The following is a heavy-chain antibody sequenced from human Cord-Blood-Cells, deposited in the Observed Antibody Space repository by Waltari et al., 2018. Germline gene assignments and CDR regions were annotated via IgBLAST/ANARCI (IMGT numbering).Heavy chain of an antibody. J-gene: IGHJ4*02. CDR3: ARDLYSSSWEADY. CDR2: INPNSGGT. CDR1: GYTFTGYH. Sequence: QVQLVQSGAEVKKPGASVKVSCKASGYTFTGYHMHGVRLAPGQGLEWMGWINPNSGGTNYAQKFQGRVTMTRDTSISTAYMELSRLRSDDTAVYYCARDLYSSSWEADYWGQGTLVTVSS. D-gene: IGHD6-13*01. V-gene: IGHV1-2*02.